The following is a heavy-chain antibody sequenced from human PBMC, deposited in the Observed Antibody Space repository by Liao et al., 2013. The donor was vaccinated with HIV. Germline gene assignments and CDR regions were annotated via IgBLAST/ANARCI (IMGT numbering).Heavy chain of an antibody. CDR1: GGSFSGYY. CDR3: ARGSPTLHRYFQH. Sequence: QVQLQQWGAGLLKPSETLSLTCAVYGGSFSGYYWSWIRQPPGKGLEWIGEINHSGSTNYNPSLKSRVTISVDTSKNQFSLKLSSVTAADTAVYYCARGSPTLHRYFQHWGQGTLATVSS. CDR2: INHSGST. J-gene: IGHJ1*01. V-gene: IGHV4-34*01.